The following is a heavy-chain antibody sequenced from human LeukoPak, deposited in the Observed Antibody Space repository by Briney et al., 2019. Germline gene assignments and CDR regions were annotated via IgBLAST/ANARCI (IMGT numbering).Heavy chain of an antibody. CDR1: GGSISSGSYH. V-gene: IGHV4-61*02. D-gene: IGHD3-10*01. J-gene: IGHJ4*02. Sequence: PSETLTLTCTVSGGSISSGSYHWRWIRQPAGKGLEWIGRIYTSGSTNYNPSLKSRVTISVDTSKNQFSLKLSSVTAADTAVYYCAREWFLPDYWGQGTLVTVSS. CDR2: IYTSGST. CDR3: AREWFLPDY.